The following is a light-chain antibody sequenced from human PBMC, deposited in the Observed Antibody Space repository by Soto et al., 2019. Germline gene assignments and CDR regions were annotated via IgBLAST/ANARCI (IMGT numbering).Light chain of an antibody. V-gene: IGLV1-51*01. Sequence: SVLMRPHSVSAAPRQKVTISHSRSNSNIGGNPVSWYKQRPGTAPKLLIYDDDKRPSGIPDRFSGSKSGTSATLGITGFQTGDEADYYCGSWDSSLSAYVFATGTKVTVL. CDR2: DDD. CDR3: GSWDSSLSAYV. J-gene: IGLJ1*01. CDR1: NSNIGGNP.